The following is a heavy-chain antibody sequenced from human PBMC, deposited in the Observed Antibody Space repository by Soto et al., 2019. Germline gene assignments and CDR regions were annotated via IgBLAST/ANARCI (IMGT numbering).Heavy chain of an antibody. D-gene: IGHD3-10*01. J-gene: IGHJ6*02. CDR2: IKSKTDGGTT. Sequence: PGGSLRLSCAASGFTFSNAWMNWVRQAPGKGLEWVGRIKSKTDGGTTDYAAPVKGRFTISRDDSKNTLYLQMNSLKTEDTAVYYCTTKMRFGELVYYYGMDVWGQETTVTVSS. CDR3: TTKMRFGELVYYYGMDV. CDR1: GFTFSNAW. V-gene: IGHV3-15*07.